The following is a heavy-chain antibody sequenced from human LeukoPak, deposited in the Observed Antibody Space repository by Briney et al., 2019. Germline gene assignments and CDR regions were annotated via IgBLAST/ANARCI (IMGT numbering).Heavy chain of an antibody. CDR2: ISGSGDNT. CDR1: GFTFSSYA. Sequence: GGSLSISFAASGFTFSSYAMSWVRQAPGKGLEWVSAISGSGDNTYYADSMKGRFTISRDNSKNTLSLQMNSLRAEDTAVYYCAKASYYYDSSDRFDYWGQGPLVTVSS. J-gene: IGHJ4*02. V-gene: IGHV3-23*01. CDR3: AKASYYYDSSDRFDY. D-gene: IGHD3-22*01.